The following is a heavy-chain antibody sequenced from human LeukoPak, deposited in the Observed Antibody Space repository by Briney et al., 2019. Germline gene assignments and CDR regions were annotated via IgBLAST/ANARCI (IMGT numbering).Heavy chain of an antibody. Sequence: GGSLRLSCAASGFIFSSYWMSWVRQAPGKGLEWVANIKEDGSEKYYVDSVKGRFTVSRDNARNSLYVQMNSLRVEDTAFYYCARDSGRFRLDYWGQGILVTVSS. CDR1: GFIFSSYW. CDR3: ARDSGRFRLDY. CDR2: IKEDGSEK. V-gene: IGHV3-7*01. D-gene: IGHD6-19*01. J-gene: IGHJ4*02.